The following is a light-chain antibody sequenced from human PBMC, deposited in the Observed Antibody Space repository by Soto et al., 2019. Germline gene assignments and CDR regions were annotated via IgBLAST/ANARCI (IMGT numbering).Light chain of an antibody. Sequence: EIVMTQSPATLSVSPGERATLSCRASQSVNINLAWYQQKPGQAPRLLIYGTSTRATGVPARFSGSGSGTEFTLTINRLEPEDFAVYYCQQYENSPITFGQGTRLEIK. CDR3: QQYENSPIT. J-gene: IGKJ5*01. V-gene: IGKV3-15*01. CDR1: QSVNIN. CDR2: GTS.